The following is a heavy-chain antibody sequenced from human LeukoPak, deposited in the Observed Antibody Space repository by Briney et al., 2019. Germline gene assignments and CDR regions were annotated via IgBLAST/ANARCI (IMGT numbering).Heavy chain of an antibody. CDR3: ARGGSSWSPDY. V-gene: IGHV4-38-2*02. J-gene: IGHJ4*02. D-gene: IGHD6-13*01. CDR2: IYHSGST. CDR1: GYSISSGYY. Sequence: SETLSLTCTVSGYSISSGYYWGWVRQPPGKGLEWIGSIYHSGSTYYNPSLKSRVTISVDWSKNQFSLKLSSVTAADTAMYYCARGGSSWSPDYWGQGTLVIVSS.